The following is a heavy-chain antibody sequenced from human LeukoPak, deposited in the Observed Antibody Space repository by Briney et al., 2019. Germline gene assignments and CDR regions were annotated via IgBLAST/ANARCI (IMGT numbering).Heavy chain of an antibody. J-gene: IGHJ5*02. CDR2: INPNSGGT. CDR1: GYTFTGYY. D-gene: IGHD6-13*01. Sequence: GASVTVSCKASGYTFTGYYMHWVRQAPGQGLEWMGRINPNSGGTNYAQKFQGRVTMTRDTSISTAYMELSRLRSDDTAVYYCARDRVAAAGTNWFDPWGQGTLVTVSS. CDR3: ARDRVAAAGTNWFDP. V-gene: IGHV1-2*06.